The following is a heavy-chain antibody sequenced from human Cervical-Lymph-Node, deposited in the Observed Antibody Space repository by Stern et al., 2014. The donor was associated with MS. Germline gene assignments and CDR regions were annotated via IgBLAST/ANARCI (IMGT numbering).Heavy chain of an antibody. CDR3: ARGGRGVGLEY. CDR1: GFTFSTYA. CDR2: VSYDGTQR. J-gene: IGHJ4*02. Sequence: VQLVASGGGVVQPGRSLSLSCVASGFTFSTYAMHWVRKASGKGLEWVAFVSYDGTQRNSTDSVKARFTISRDNSKNTLYLHMNSLRDEDTAVYFCARGGRGVGLEYWGQGALVTVSS. D-gene: IGHD3-10*01. V-gene: IGHV3-30-3*01.